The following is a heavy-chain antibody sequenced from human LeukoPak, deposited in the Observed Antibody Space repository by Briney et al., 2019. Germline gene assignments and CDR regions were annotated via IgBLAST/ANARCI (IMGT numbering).Heavy chain of an antibody. Sequence: SETLSLTCAVYGGSFSGYYWSWIRQPPGKELEWIGEINHSGSTNYNPSLKSRVTISVDTSKNQFSLKLSSVTAADTAVYYCARRICRGGSCYSIDYWGQGTLVTVSS. CDR2: INHSGST. D-gene: IGHD2-15*01. V-gene: IGHV4-34*01. J-gene: IGHJ4*02. CDR1: GGSFSGYY. CDR3: ARRICRGGSCYSIDY.